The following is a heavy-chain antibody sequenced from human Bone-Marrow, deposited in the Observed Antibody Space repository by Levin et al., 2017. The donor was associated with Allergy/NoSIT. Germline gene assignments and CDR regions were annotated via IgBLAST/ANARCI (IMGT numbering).Heavy chain of an antibody. Sequence: SETLSLTCAVYDESFSDYFRTWIRQPPGKGLEWIGEIKSLGSIDYNPSLKSRVIISVDTSKNQFSLRLTSVTAADTAVYYCARAQEAARPPFYYYYGMDVWGQGTTVAVSS. V-gene: IGHV4-34*01. CDR2: IKSLGSI. J-gene: IGHJ6*02. CDR3: ARAQEAARPPFYYYYGMDV. D-gene: IGHD6-6*01. CDR1: DESFSDYF.